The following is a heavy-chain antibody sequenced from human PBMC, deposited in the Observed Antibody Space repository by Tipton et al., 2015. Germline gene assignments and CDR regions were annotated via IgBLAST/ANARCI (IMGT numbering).Heavy chain of an antibody. CDR2: IQYSGGT. CDR1: SDSINRYY. CDR3: ARARGRHGGLFDS. Sequence: LRLSCTVSSDSINRYYWSWMGQPPGKELQWIGYIQYSGGTNYNPSLVSRVSMSVDTSKTQFSLEMRSVTATDTAVYYCARARGRHGGLFDSWGQGTLVTVSS. J-gene: IGHJ4*02. D-gene: IGHD4-23*01. V-gene: IGHV4-59*01.